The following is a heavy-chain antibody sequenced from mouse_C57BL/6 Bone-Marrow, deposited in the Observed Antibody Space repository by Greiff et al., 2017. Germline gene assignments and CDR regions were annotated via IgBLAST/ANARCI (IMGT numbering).Heavy chain of an antibody. V-gene: IGHV5-12*01. D-gene: IGHD1-1*01. CDR1: GFTFSDYY. J-gene: IGHJ3*01. Sequence: EVQLQESGGGLVQPGGSLKLSCAASGFTFSDYYMYWVRQTPEKRLEWVAYISNGGGSTYYPDTVKGRYTISRDNAKNTLYLQMSRLKSEDTAMYYCAGHGDYYGSLAYWGQGTLVTVSA. CDR3: AGHGDYYGSLAY. CDR2: ISNGGGST.